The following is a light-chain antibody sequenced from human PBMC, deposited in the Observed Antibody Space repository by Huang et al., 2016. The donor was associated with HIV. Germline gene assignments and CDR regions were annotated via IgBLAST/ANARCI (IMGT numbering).Light chain of an antibody. CDR1: QSVATN. CDR3: QQYQNWPYT. V-gene: IGKV3-15*01. J-gene: IGKJ2*01. CDR2: GAS. Sequence: EIIMTQSPATLSLSPGEGASLSCRANQSVATNLAWYLHRPGQSPRILIFGASTRASGLPGRFSGSGSGTQCTLTGSGLQSEDFAVYYCQQYQNWPYTFGQGTKLEI.